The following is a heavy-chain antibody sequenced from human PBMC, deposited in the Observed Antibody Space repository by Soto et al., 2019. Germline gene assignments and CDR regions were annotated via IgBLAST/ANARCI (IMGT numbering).Heavy chain of an antibody. Sequence: QVQLVQSGAEVKKPGASVKVSCKASGYTFTSYDINWVRQATGQGLEWMGWMNPNSGDTGYAQMFQGRVTMTRNTSISTAYMALRSLRSEDTAVYYCARGSQWFAVTTDWGQGTLVSVSS. V-gene: IGHV1-8*01. J-gene: IGHJ1*01. CDR2: MNPNSGDT. CDR1: GYTFTSYD. D-gene: IGHD4-17*01. CDR3: ARGSQWFAVTTD.